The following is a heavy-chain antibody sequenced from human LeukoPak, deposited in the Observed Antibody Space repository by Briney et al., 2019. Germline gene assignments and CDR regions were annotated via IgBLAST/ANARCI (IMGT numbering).Heavy chain of an antibody. D-gene: IGHD6-19*01. CDR1: GYTFTGYY. V-gene: IGHV1-2*02. CDR2: INPNSGGT. J-gene: IGHJ4*02. CDR3: VSVAGKGYYFDY. Sequence: ASVKVSCMASGYTFTGYYMHWVRQAPGQGLEWMGWINPNSGGTNYAQKFQGRVTMTRDTSISTAYMELSRLRSDDTAVYYCVSVAGKGYYFDYWGQGTLVTVSS.